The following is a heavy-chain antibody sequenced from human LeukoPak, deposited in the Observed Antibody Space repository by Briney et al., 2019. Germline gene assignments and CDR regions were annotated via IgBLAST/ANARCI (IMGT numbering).Heavy chain of an antibody. CDR3: ARDEGDYYDSSGPL. Sequence: SETLSLTCAVYGGSFSGYYWSWIRQPPGKGLEWIGEINHSGSTNYNPSLKSRVTISVDTSKNQFSLKLSSVTAADTAVYYCARDEGDYYDSSGPLWGQGTLVTVSS. CDR1: GGSFSGYY. V-gene: IGHV4-34*01. J-gene: IGHJ4*02. CDR2: INHSGST. D-gene: IGHD3-22*01.